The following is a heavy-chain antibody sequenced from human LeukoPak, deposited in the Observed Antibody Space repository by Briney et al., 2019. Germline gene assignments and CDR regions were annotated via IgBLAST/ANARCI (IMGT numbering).Heavy chain of an antibody. V-gene: IGHV3-21*01. CDR1: GFTFSSYS. J-gene: IGHJ4*02. CDR2: ISSSSSYI. Sequence: GGSLRLSCAASGFTFSSYSMSWVRQAPGKGLEWVSSISSSSSYIYYADSVKGRFTISRDNAKNSLYLQMNSLRAEDTAVYYCAPLGIAVAGLHDYWGQGTLVTVSS. CDR3: APLGIAVAGLHDY. D-gene: IGHD6-19*01.